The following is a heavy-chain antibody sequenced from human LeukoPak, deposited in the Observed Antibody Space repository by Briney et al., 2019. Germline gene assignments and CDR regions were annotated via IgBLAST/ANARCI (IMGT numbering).Heavy chain of an antibody. CDR3: ARVGDIVVVPAAQAAFDI. Sequence: ASVKVSCKASGYTFTSYGISWVRQAPGQGLEWMEWISAYNGNTNYAQKLQGRVTMTTDTSTSTAYMELRSLRSDDTAVYYCARVGDIVVVPAAQAAFDIWGQGTMVTVSS. D-gene: IGHD2-2*01. J-gene: IGHJ3*02. V-gene: IGHV1-18*01. CDR1: GYTFTSYG. CDR2: ISAYNGNT.